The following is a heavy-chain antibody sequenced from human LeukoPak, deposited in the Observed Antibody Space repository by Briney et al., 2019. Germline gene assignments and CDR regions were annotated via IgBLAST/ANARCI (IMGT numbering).Heavy chain of an antibody. V-gene: IGHV4-4*09. CDR2: TYTSGST. J-gene: IGHJ6*03. CDR1: GGSISSYY. D-gene: IGHD2-21*02. CDR3: ARHSLDDSYAGGYYYYYMDV. Sequence: PSETLSLTCTVSGGSISSYYWSWIRQPPGKGLEWIGYTYTSGSTNYNPSLKSRVTISVDTSKNQFSLKLSSVTAADTAVYYCARHSLDDSYAGGYYYYYMDVWGKGTTVTVSS.